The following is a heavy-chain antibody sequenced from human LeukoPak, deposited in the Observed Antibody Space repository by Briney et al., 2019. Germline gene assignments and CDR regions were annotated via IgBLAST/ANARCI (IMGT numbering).Heavy chain of an antibody. D-gene: IGHD6-13*01. J-gene: IGHJ5*02. Sequence: GGSLRLSCAASGFTFSSYGMSWVRQAPGKGLEWVSAISGSGGSTYYADSVKGRFTISRDNSKNTLYLQMNSLRAEDTAVYYCAKDRYSSSWYDWGTGGFDPWGQGTLVTVSS. CDR1: GFTFSSYG. CDR2: ISGSGGST. V-gene: IGHV3-23*01. CDR3: AKDRYSSSWYDWGTGGFDP.